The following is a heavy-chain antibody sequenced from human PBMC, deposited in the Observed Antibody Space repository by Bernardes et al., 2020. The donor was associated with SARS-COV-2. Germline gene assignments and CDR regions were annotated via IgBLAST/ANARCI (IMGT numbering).Heavy chain of an antibody. J-gene: IGHJ4*02. Sequence: TLSLTCAVYGGSFSGYYWSWIRQPPGKGLEWIGEINRSGGTNYNPSLKSRVTISVDTSKNQFSLRLTSVTDADTAVYYCARELPYYYDNYYFDYWGQGTLVTVSS. CDR1: GGSFSGYY. CDR3: ARELPYYYDNYYFDY. CDR2: INRSGGT. D-gene: IGHD3-22*01. V-gene: IGHV4-34*01.